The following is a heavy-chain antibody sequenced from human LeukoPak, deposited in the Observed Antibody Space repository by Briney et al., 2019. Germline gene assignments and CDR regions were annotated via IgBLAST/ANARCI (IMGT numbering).Heavy chain of an antibody. J-gene: IGHJ4*02. CDR1: GFTFSSYA. CDR3: ARWGYCGGGNCYIDY. V-gene: IGHV3-21*01. CDR2: ISSTSNYI. D-gene: IGHD2-15*01. Sequence: GGSLRLSCSASGFTFSSYAMYWVRQAPGKGLEWVSSISSTSNYIYYADSVKGRFTISRDNAKNSLYLQMNSLRAEDTAVYYCARWGYCGGGNCYIDYWGQGTLVTVSS.